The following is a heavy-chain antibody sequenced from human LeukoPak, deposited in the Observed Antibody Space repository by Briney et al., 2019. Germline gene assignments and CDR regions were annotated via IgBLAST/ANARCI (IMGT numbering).Heavy chain of an antibody. Sequence: GGSLRLSCAASGFTFSSYEMNWVRQAPGKGLEWVSYISSSSSTIYYADSVKGRFTISRDNAKNSLYLQMNSLRAEGTAVYYCARDLRITMLRGVKYWGQGTLVTVSS. V-gene: IGHV3-48*01. J-gene: IGHJ4*02. CDR1: GFTFSSYE. CDR3: ARDLRITMLRGVKY. CDR2: ISSSSSTI. D-gene: IGHD3-10*01.